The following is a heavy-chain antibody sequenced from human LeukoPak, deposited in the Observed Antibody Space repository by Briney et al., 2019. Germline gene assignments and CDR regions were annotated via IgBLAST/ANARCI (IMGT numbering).Heavy chain of an antibody. Sequence: GGSLRLSCAASGFTFSNYAMHWVRQAPGKGLEWMSVISYDGRNKYFADSVKGRFTLSRDNSKNTLYLQMNNLRAGDTAVYYCARERDDYDDPGPLDYWGQGTLVTVSS. V-gene: IGHV3-30*04. CDR2: ISYDGRNK. CDR3: ARERDDYDDPGPLDY. D-gene: IGHD4-17*01. CDR1: GFTFSNYA. J-gene: IGHJ4*02.